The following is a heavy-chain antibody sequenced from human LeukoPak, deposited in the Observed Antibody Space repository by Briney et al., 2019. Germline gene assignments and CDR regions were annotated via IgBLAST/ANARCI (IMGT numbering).Heavy chain of an antibody. CDR2: ITHDGGNT. Sequence: PGGSLRLSCAASGFTFSSYGMHWVRQIPGKGFQWVAFITHDGGNTYYGDSVKGRFTISRDDSKNTLYLQMNSLRAEDTALYYCLGDVVRKDYWGQGTLVTVSS. J-gene: IGHJ4*02. V-gene: IGHV3-30*02. D-gene: IGHD1-14*01. CDR3: LGDVVRKDY. CDR1: GFTFSSYG.